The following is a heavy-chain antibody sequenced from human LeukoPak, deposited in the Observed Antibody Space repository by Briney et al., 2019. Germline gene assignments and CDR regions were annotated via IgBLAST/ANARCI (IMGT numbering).Heavy chain of an antibody. Sequence: GGSLRLSCAASGFTFSSYAMTWVRQAPGKGLEWVSAITGSGAYTNYADSVKGRFTISRDNSKNTIYLQMNSLRAEDTAIYYCAKGSSTSSGYFDFWGRGTLVTVSS. CDR2: ITGSGAYT. CDR3: AKGSSTSSGYFDF. D-gene: IGHD3-22*01. V-gene: IGHV3-23*01. CDR1: GFTFSSYA. J-gene: IGHJ4*02.